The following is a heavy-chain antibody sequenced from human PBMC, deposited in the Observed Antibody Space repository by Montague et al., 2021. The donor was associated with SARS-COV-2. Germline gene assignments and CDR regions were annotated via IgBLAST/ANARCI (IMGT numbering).Heavy chain of an antibody. CDR1: GGSVSSYY. CDR3: ARAGGFYDYWSGYSSSAGFFDP. D-gene: IGHD3-3*01. CDR2: IYYSGST. Sequence: SETLSLTCTVSGGSVSSYYWSWIRKSPGKGLQWLGYIYYSGSTDYNPSLKSRVTMSVDTSKNKLPLRLNSVTTAATAAYFCARAGGFYDYWSGYSSSAGFFDPWGQGIPVTVSS. J-gene: IGHJ5*02. V-gene: IGHV4-59*02.